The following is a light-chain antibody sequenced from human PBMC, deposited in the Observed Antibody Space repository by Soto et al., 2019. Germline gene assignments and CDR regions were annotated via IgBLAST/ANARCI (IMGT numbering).Light chain of an antibody. CDR2: GTS. Sequence: IVLTQSPGTLSLSPGEIATLSVMASQSVSSSYLGWYQQKLGQAPRLLIYGTSTRATGVPDRFSGSGSGTDFTLTISRLEPEDFAVYYCQQFVNSRWTFGRGTKVDI. V-gene: IGKV3-20*01. CDR3: QQFVNSRWT. J-gene: IGKJ1*01. CDR1: QSVSSSY.